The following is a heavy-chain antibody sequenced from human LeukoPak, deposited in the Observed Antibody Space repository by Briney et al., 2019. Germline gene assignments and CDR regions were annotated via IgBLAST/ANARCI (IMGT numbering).Heavy chain of an antibody. V-gene: IGHV3-30*18. CDR3: AKDGRSDLDYFDY. Sequence: PGGSLRLSCAASGFTFSSYGMHWVRQAPGKGLEWVAVISYDGSNKYYADSVKGRFTISRDNSKNTLYLQMNSLGAEDTVVYYCAKDGRSDLDYFDYWGQGTLVTVSS. CDR2: ISYDGSNK. CDR1: GFTFSSYG. J-gene: IGHJ4*02.